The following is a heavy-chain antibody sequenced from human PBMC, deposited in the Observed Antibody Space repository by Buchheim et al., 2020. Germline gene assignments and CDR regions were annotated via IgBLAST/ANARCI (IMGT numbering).Heavy chain of an antibody. V-gene: IGHV4-59*01. Sequence: QVQLQESGPGLVKPSETLSLTCTVSGGSISNYYWIWIRQPPGKGLEWIGYIYYSGSTKYNPSLESRVTISVDTSKNQFSLKLNSVTAADTAVYYCARVKTYYDSGGYHYPHVDYWGQGTL. CDR3: ARVKTYYDSGGYHYPHVDY. CDR1: GGSISNYY. D-gene: IGHD3-22*01. CDR2: IYYSGST. J-gene: IGHJ4*02.